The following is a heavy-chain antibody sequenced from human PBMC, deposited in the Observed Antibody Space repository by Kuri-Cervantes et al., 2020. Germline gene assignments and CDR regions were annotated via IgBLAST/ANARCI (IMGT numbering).Heavy chain of an antibody. J-gene: IGHJ6*02. V-gene: IGHV3-30-3*01. CDR1: GFTFSSYA. CDR3: ARVYCSSTSCYGAYYYYDMDV. Sequence: LSLTCAASGFTFSSYAMHWVRQAPGKGLEWVAVISYDGGNKYHADSVKGRFTISRDNSKNTLYLQMNSLRAEDTAVYYCARVYCSSTSCYGAYYYYDMDVWGQGTTVTVSS. D-gene: IGHD2-2*01. CDR2: ISYDGGNK.